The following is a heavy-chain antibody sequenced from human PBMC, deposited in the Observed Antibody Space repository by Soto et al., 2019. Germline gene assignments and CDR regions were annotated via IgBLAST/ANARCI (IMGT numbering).Heavy chain of an antibody. V-gene: IGHV3-21*01. CDR2: ISSSSSYI. CDR1: GFTFSSYS. CDR3: ARGPYYDFWSGGNYYYYYMDV. J-gene: IGHJ6*03. Sequence: GGSLRLSCAASGFTFSSYSMNWVRQAPGKGLEWVSSISSSSSYIYYADSVKGRFTISRDNAKNSLHLKMNSLRAEDTAVYYCARGPYYDFWSGGNYYYYYMDVWGKGTTVTVSS. D-gene: IGHD3-3*01.